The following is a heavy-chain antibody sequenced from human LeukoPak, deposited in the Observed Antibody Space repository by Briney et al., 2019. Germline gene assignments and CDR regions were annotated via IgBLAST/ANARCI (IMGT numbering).Heavy chain of an antibody. CDR1: GGSFSGYY. D-gene: IGHD3-16*02. Sequence: PSETLSLSCAVYGGSFSGYYWSWIRQPPGKGLEWIGEINHSGSTNYNPSLKSRVTISVDTSKNQFSLKLSSVTAADTAVYYCARAGYDYVWGSYRPKFDYWGQGTLVTVSS. CDR3: ARAGYDYVWGSYRPKFDY. CDR2: INHSGST. V-gene: IGHV4-34*01. J-gene: IGHJ4*02.